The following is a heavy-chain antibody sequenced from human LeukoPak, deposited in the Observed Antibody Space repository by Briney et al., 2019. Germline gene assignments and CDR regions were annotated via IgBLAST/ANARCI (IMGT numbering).Heavy chain of an antibody. CDR2: ISGSGGST. CDR3: AKDGSGSYPRYNWFDP. J-gene: IGHJ5*02. D-gene: IGHD3-10*01. Sequence: GGSLRLSGAASGFTFSSYAMSWVRQAPGKGLEWVSAISGSGGSTYYADSVKGRFTISRDNSKNTLYLQMNSLRAEDTAVYYCAKDGSGSYPRYNWFDPWGQGTLVTVSS. CDR1: GFTFSSYA. V-gene: IGHV3-23*01.